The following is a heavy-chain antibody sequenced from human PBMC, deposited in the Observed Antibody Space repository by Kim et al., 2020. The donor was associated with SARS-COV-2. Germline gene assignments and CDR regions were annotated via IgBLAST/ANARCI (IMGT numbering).Heavy chain of an antibody. V-gene: IGHV7-4-1*02. J-gene: IGHJ6*02. CDR3: ASTLYYYGSGRRNQYYYYGMDV. CDR1: GYTFTSYA. D-gene: IGHD3-10*01. CDR2: INTNTGNP. Sequence: ASVKVSCKASGYTFTSYAMNWVRQAPGQGLEWMGWINTNTGNPTYAQGFTGRFVFSLDTSVSTAYLQISSLKAEDTAVYYCASTLYYYGSGRRNQYYYYGMDVWGQGTTVTVAS.